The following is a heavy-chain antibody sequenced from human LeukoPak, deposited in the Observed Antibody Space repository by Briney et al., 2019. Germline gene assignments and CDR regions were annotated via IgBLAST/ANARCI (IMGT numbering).Heavy chain of an antibody. CDR1: GYTFSSYD. CDR3: ARVRGSYYYYGMDV. CDR2: MNPKRGHT. J-gene: IGHJ6*02. D-gene: IGHD2-15*01. Sequence: GASVKVSCKASGYTFSSYDIKWVRQATEQGLEWMGWMNPKRGHTGYAQKYQGSVTMTRNTSISTAYMELSSLRSEDTAVYYCARVRGSYYYYGMDVWGQGTTVTVSS. V-gene: IGHV1-8*01.